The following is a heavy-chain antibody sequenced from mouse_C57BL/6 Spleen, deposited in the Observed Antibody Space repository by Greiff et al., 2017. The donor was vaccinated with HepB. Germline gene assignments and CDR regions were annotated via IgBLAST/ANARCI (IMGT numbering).Heavy chain of an antibody. CDR1: GYTFTDYN. CDR3: ARAYYSKRDYAMDY. CDR2: INPNNGGT. D-gene: IGHD2-5*01. J-gene: IGHJ4*01. V-gene: IGHV1-18*01. Sequence: VQLQQSGPELVKPGASVKIPCKASGYTFTDYNMDWVKQSHGKSLEWIGDINPNNGGTIYNQKFKGKATLTVDKSSSTAYMELRSLTSEDTAVYYCARAYYSKRDYAMDYWGQGTSVTVSS.